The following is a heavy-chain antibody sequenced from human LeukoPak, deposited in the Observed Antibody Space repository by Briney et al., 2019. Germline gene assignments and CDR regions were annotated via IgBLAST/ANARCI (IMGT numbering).Heavy chain of an antibody. CDR2: INHSGST. J-gene: IGHJ4*02. CDR1: GVSFSGYY. Sequence: SETLSLTCAVYGVSFSGYYWSWIRQPPGKGLEWLGEINHSGSTNYNPSLKSRVTISVDTSKNQFSLKLSSVTAADTAVYYCAGSVVGATGNDYWGQGTLVTVSS. CDR3: AGSVVGATGNDY. D-gene: IGHD1-26*01. V-gene: IGHV4-34*01.